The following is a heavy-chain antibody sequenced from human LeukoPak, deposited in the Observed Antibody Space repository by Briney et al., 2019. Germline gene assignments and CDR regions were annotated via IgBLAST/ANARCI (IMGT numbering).Heavy chain of an antibody. J-gene: IGHJ5*02. CDR3: ARDSDCSGGSCYVNWFDP. D-gene: IGHD2-15*01. V-gene: IGHV1-18*01. CDR1: GYTFTSYG. Sequence: GASVKVSCMASGYTFTSYGISWLRQDPGQGLEWXXWISAYNGNTNYAQKLQGRVTMTTDTSTSTAYMELRSLRSDDTAVYYCARDSDCSGGSCYVNWFDPWGQGTLVTVSS. CDR2: ISAYNGNT.